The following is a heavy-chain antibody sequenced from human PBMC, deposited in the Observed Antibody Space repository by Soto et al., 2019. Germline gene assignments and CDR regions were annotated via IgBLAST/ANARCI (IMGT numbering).Heavy chain of an antibody. CDR2: ISAYNGNT. J-gene: IGHJ4*02. D-gene: IGHD2-15*01. CDR1: GYTFTSYG. CDR3: ARDPYYCSGGSCQPFDY. V-gene: IGHV1-18*01. Sequence: ASVKVSCKASGYTFTSYGISWVRQAPGQGLEWMGWISAYNGNTNYAQKLQGRVTMTTDTSTSTAYMELRSLRSDNTAVYYCARDPYYCSGGSCQPFDYWGQGTLVTVSS.